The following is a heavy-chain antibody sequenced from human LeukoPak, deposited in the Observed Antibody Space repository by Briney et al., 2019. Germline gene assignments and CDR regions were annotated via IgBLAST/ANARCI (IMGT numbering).Heavy chain of an antibody. D-gene: IGHD2-2*01. CDR3: TTGYASPTHDGY. Sequence: GGSLRLSCAASGFTFSNAWMNWVRQAPGKGLEWVSLIKRNADGATKEYAAPAKGRFRISRDDSQNTLSLQRESPKTEDTGVYLWTTGYASPTHDGYWGQGTLATASS. CDR2: IKRNADGATK. CDR1: GFTFSNAW. V-gene: IGHV3-15*01. J-gene: IGHJ4*02.